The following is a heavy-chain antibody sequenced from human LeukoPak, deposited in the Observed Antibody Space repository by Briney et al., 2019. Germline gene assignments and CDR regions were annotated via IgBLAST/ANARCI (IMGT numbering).Heavy chain of an antibody. Sequence: SETLSLTCAVSGASISGSGYYWGWIRQPPGKGLEWIGNIYSSGSTYYNASLQSRVPISIHTSKNQFSLRLSSVTAADTAMYYCVKSGGYGLIDYWGQGTRVTVSS. V-gene: IGHV4-39*01. CDR1: GASISGSGYY. CDR2: IYSSGST. D-gene: IGHD1-26*01. J-gene: IGHJ4*02. CDR3: VKSGGYGLIDY.